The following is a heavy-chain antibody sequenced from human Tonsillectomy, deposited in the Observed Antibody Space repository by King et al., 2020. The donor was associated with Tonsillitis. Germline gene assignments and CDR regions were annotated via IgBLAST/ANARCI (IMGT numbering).Heavy chain of an antibody. J-gene: IGHJ6*02. CDR3: ARGKDYYYYGLDV. Sequence: VQLVESGAEVKKPGASVKVSCKASGYTFTGYYMHWVRQAPGQGLEWMGWINPNSGGTNYAQKFQGRVTMTRDTSNSTAYMELSRLRSDDTAVYYCARGKDYYYYGLDVWGQGTPVTVSS. V-gene: IGHV1-2*02. CDR2: INPNSGGT. CDR1: GYTFTGYY.